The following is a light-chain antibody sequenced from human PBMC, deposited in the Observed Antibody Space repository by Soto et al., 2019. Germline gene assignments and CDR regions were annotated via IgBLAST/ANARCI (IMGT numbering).Light chain of an antibody. J-gene: IGLJ1*01. V-gene: IGLV2-14*01. CDR1: SSDVGGYNA. CDR3: SSYTRSGVYV. Sequence: LTQPASVYGSPGQSITISCTGTSSDVGGYNAVSWYQQHPGRAPKLMIYDVSNRPSGISNRFSGSKSGSTASLTISGLQAEDDADYYCSSYTRSGVYVFGAGTKVTVL. CDR2: DVS.